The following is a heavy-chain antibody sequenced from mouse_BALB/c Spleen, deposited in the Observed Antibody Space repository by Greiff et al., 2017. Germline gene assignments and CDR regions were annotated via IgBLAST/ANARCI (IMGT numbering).Heavy chain of an antibody. D-gene: IGHD2-3*01. CDR2: IDPETGGT. J-gene: IGHJ3*01. CDR1: GYTFTDYE. V-gene: IGHV1-15*01. Sequence: QVQLQQSGAELVRPGASVTLSCKASGYTFTDYEMHWVKQTPVHGLEWIGAIDPETGGTAYNQKFKGKATLTADKSSSTAYMELRSLTSEDSAVYYCTRGSGYYVGFAYWGQGTLVTVSA. CDR3: TRGSGYYVGFAY.